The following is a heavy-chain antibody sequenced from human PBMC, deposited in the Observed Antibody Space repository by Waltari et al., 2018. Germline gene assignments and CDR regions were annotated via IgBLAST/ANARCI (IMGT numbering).Heavy chain of an antibody. Sequence: QVQLVQSGAEVKKPGASVKISCKTSEYTFTSSYIHWVRQAPGQGLEWMGIINPSGGSTIYAQKFQGRVTRTRDTSTSTVYMELSSLRSEDTAVYYCARDTGALWMDVWGQGTTVTVSS. D-gene: IGHD2-21*01. CDR1: EYTFTSSY. CDR3: ARDTGALWMDV. J-gene: IGHJ6*02. V-gene: IGHV1-46*01. CDR2: INPSGGST.